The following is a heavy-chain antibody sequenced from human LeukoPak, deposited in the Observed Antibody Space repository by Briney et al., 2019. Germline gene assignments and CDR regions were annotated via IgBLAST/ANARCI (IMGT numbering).Heavy chain of an antibody. Sequence: ASETLSLTCTVSGYSITSGCNWAWIRQPPGKVLEWIGSIYHSGSAYYNPSLKSRVTISVDTSKNQFSLKLSSVTAADTAVYYCVRYCSSTTCYTRAVDYWGQGTLVTVSS. J-gene: IGHJ4*02. CDR1: GYSITSGCN. CDR2: IYHSGSA. CDR3: VRYCSSTTCYTRAVDY. D-gene: IGHD2-2*02. V-gene: IGHV4-38-2*02.